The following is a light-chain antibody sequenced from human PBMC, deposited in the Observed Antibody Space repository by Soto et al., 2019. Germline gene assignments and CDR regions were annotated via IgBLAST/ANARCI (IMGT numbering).Light chain of an antibody. Sequence: EIVLTQSPGTLSLSPGERATLSCRASQSVSSSFLAWYQQKPGQAPRLLIYGASSRATGIPDRFSGSGSGTDFTLTSSRLEPEDFAVYYCQQYDSSPHTFGGGNKVEIK. J-gene: IGKJ4*01. CDR3: QQYDSSPHT. CDR2: GAS. V-gene: IGKV3-20*01. CDR1: QSVSSSF.